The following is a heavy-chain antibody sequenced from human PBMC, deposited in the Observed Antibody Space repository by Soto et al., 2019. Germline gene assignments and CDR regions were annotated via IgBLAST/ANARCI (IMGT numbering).Heavy chain of an antibody. V-gene: IGHV3-66*01. Sequence: GGSLRLSCTASGFIVSNTYMNWVRQAPGKGLEWVSVISNRGDTHYADSVRGRFSLSRDISDNTLHLQMNNLRVEDTAVYYCAREPRYCRGGSCSITGDAYDIWGQGTMVTVSS. CDR2: ISNRGDT. D-gene: IGHD2-15*01. CDR3: AREPRYCRGGSCSITGDAYDI. J-gene: IGHJ3*02. CDR1: GFIVSNTY.